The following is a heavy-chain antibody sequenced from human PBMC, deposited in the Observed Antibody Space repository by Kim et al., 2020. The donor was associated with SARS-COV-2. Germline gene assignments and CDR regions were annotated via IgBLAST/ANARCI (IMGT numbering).Heavy chain of an antibody. Sequence: SETLSLTCTVSGDSISRYYWSWIRQPPEKGLEWIGYMYHSGSANYNPSLKSRVTISVDTSKNQLSLKLSSVTAADTAVYYCARGEGTLDYWGQGTLVTVSS. CDR1: GDSISRYY. D-gene: IGHD3-16*01. J-gene: IGHJ4*02. CDR2: MYHSGSA. V-gene: IGHV4-59*08. CDR3: ARGEGTLDY.